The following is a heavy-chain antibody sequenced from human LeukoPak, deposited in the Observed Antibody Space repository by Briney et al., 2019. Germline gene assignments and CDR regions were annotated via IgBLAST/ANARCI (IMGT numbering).Heavy chain of an antibody. CDR1: GGTFSSYA. Sequence: SVTVSCAASGGTFSSYAISWVRQAPGQGLEWMGGIIPIFGTANYAQKFQGRVTITADESTSTAYMELSSLRSEDTAVYYCARNSGYDYVGTYYYGMDVWGQGTTVTVSS. CDR2: IIPIFGTA. CDR3: ARNSGYDYVGTYYYGMDV. J-gene: IGHJ6*02. D-gene: IGHD5-12*01. V-gene: IGHV1-69*13.